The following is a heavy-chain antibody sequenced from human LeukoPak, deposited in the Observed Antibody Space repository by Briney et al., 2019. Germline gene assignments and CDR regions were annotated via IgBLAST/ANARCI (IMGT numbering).Heavy chain of an antibody. D-gene: IGHD2-15*01. CDR1: GYSFASYW. CDR2: IYPGDSDT. Sequence: GESLKISCKGSGYSFASYWIGWVGQMPGKGLEWMGIIYPGDSDTRYSPSFQGQVIISADKSISTAYLQRSSLKASDTAMYYWARAEVAAIVTAWFDPWGQGALVTVSS. J-gene: IGHJ5*02. CDR3: ARAEVAAIVTAWFDP. V-gene: IGHV5-51*01.